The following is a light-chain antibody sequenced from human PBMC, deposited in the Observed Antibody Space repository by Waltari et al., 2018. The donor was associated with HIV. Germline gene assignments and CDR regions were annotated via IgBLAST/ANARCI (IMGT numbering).Light chain of an antibody. CDR2: NTN. J-gene: IGLJ2*01. CDR1: RSNLGTHE. V-gene: IGLV1-40*01. CDR3: QSSDSTLSGSV. Sequence: QSVLTQPPSVSGAPGQRVTLSCTGSRSNLGTHEVPCYQQFRGTAPRLLIYNTNTRPSGVPDRFSGSKSDTSASLAINGLQAEDEADYYCQSSDSTLSGSVFGGGTKLTVL.